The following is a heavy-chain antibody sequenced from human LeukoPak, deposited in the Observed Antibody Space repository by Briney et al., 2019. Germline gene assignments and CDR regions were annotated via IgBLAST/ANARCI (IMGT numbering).Heavy chain of an antibody. J-gene: IGHJ3*02. CDR1: GGSISSGNYY. Sequence: PSETLSLTCTVSGGSISSGNYYWSWIRQPAGKGLEWIGRMYTSGSTNYNPSLKSRVTISVDTSKNQFSLKLSSVTAADTAVYYCGGSTEQLVRGAFDIWGQGTMVTVSS. CDR3: GGSTEQLVRGAFDI. D-gene: IGHD6-6*01. CDR2: MYTSGST. V-gene: IGHV4-61*02.